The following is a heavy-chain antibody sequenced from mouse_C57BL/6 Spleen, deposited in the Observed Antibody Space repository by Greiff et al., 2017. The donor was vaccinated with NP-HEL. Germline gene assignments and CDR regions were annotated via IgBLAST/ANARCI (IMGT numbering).Heavy chain of an antibody. J-gene: IGHJ2*01. Sequence: VQLQQSGTVLARPGASVKMSCKTSGYTFTSYWMHWVKQRPGQGLEWIGAIYPGNSDTSYNQKFKGKAKLTAVTSASTAYMELSSLTNDDSAVYYCTRGYYGSSSYFDYWGQGTTLTVSS. V-gene: IGHV1-5*01. CDR2: IYPGNSDT. D-gene: IGHD1-1*01. CDR3: TRGYYGSSSYFDY. CDR1: GYTFTSYW.